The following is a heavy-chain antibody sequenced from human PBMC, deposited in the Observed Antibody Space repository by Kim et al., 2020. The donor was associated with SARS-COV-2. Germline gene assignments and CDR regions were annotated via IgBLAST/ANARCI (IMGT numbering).Heavy chain of an antibody. Sequence: GGSLRLSCAASGFTFNNYAMSWVRQSPGKGLEWVSAISGGGGSAFYADSVKGRFTISRDNSKNTVYMQMNSLRAEDTAIYYCAKGALYTGSSPLEYWGQGTLATVSA. D-gene: IGHD1-26*01. CDR3: AKGALYTGSSPLEY. CDR1: GFTFNNYA. V-gene: IGHV3-23*01. CDR2: ISGGGGSA. J-gene: IGHJ4*02.